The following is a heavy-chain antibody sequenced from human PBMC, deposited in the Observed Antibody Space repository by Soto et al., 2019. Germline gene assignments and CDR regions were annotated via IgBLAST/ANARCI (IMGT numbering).Heavy chain of an antibody. Sequence: QVQLVQSGPEVKKPGTSVILSCKASGYTFSKYALQWVRQALGQRLEWMGWINAGNGNTKYSENFQGRLTITRDTSANTAYMDLRSRTTEDTAVYYCARGIWVATTASYYFDSWGQGTQVTVSS. D-gene: IGHD5-12*01. CDR3: ARGIWVATTASYYFDS. CDR1: GYTFSKYA. J-gene: IGHJ4*02. CDR2: INAGNGNT. V-gene: IGHV1-3*01.